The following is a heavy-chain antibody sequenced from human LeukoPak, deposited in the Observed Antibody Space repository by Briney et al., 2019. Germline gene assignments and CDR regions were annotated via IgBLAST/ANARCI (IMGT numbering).Heavy chain of an antibody. D-gene: IGHD5-12*01. Sequence: QPGGSLRLSCAASGFTFSSYWMHWVRQAPGKGLVWVSRINSDGSSTSYAASVKGRFTISRDNAKNTLYLQMNSLRAEDTAVYYCARNVGIVDFDYWGQGTLVTVSS. CDR2: INSDGSST. CDR3: ARNVGIVDFDY. CDR1: GFTFSSYW. V-gene: IGHV3-74*01. J-gene: IGHJ4*02.